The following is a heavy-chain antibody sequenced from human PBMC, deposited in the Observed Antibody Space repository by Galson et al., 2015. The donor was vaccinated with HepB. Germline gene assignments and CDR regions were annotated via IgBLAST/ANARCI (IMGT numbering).Heavy chain of an antibody. Sequence: SLRLSCAASGFTFNNYSMNWVRQAPGKGLEWVSSISRGSGYIYYADSVKGRFTISRGNAKNSLYLQMNSLRAEDTALYFCARGGRGANYGMDVWGQGTTVTVSS. J-gene: IGHJ6*02. D-gene: IGHD3-10*01. CDR3: ARGGRGANYGMDV. CDR2: ISRGSGYI. V-gene: IGHV3-21*01. CDR1: GFTFNNYS.